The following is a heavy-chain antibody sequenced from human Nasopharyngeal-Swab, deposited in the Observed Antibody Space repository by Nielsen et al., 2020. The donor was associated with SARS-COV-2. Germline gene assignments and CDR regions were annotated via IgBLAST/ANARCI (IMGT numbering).Heavy chain of an antibody. Sequence: SETLSLTCTVSGCSISSYYWSWIRQPPGKGLEWIGCVDSSGSTTYKPSLKSRVTISVDTSKNQFSLNLSSVTAADTAVYYCGRGACSITTCYENVDVWGQGTTVTVSS. J-gene: IGHJ6*02. D-gene: IGHD2-2*01. CDR1: GCSISSYY. V-gene: IGHV4-59*13. CDR3: GRGACSITTCYENVDV. CDR2: VDSSGST.